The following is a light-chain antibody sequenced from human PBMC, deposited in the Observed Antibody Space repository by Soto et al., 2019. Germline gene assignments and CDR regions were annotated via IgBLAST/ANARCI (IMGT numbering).Light chain of an antibody. J-gene: IGLJ2*01. CDR3: QTWGTAIHDVV. V-gene: IGLV4-69*01. Sequence: QSVLTQSPSASASLGASVKVTCTLSSGHSSYAIAWHQQQPDKGPRYLMKLNSDGSHSKGDGIPDRFSGSSSGAERHLTISSLQSEDEADYYCQTWGTAIHDVVFGGGTKLTVL. CDR2: LNSDGSH. CDR1: SGHSSYA.